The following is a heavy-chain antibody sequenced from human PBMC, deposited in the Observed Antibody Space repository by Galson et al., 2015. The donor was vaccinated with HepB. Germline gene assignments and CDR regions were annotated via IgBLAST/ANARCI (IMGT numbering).Heavy chain of an antibody. CDR3: AKADYVWGSYDY. CDR1: GFTFSSYA. Sequence: SLRLSCAASGFTFSSYAMSWVRQAPGKGLEWVSAISGSGGSTYYADSVKGRFTISRDNSKNTLYLQMNSLRAEDTAVYYCAKADYVWGSYDYWGQGSLVTVSS. CDR2: ISGSGGST. D-gene: IGHD3-16*01. V-gene: IGHV3-23*01. J-gene: IGHJ4*02.